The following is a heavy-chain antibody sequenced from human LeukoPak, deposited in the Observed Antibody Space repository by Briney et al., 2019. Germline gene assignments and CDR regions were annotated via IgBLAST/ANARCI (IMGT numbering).Heavy chain of an antibody. Sequence: GGSLRLSCAASGFTFSSYAMSWVRQAPGKGLKWVSSIFGSGTGTHYADSVKGRFTISRDNSRDTLYLQMNSLRVEDTALYYCAKDLISPRSVGSSEKLDYWGQGTLVTVSS. CDR3: AKDLISPRSVGSSEKLDY. D-gene: IGHD3-10*01. CDR2: IFGSGTGT. CDR1: GFTFSSYA. J-gene: IGHJ4*02. V-gene: IGHV3-23*01.